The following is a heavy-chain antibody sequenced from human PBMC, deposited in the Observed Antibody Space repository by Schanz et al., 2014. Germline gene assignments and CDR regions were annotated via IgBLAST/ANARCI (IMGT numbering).Heavy chain of an antibody. CDR1: GFTFSSYG. CDR3: AKDSTHIDIVLVPTAIDY. D-gene: IGHD2-2*01. CDR2: MSYDGSIK. J-gene: IGHJ4*02. Sequence: VQLVESGGGVVQPGRSLRLSCAASGFTFSSYGMHWVRQAPGKGLECVAAMSYDGSIKYYGDSVKGRFTISRDNSKNTLYLHMNTLRSEDTAVYYCAKDSTHIDIVLVPTAIDYWGQGTLVTVSS. V-gene: IGHV3-30*18.